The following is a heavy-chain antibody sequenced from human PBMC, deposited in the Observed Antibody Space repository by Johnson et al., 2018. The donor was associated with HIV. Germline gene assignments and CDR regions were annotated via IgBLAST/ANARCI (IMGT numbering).Heavy chain of an antibody. CDR2: ISSSGSTI. D-gene: IGHD5-12*01. J-gene: IGHJ3*02. V-gene: IGHV3-48*04. CDR3: ARGQTAYSGYDVPLDI. Sequence: EVQLVESGGGVVQPGRSLRLSCAASGFTFSNYGMHWVRQGPGKGLEWVSYISSSGSTIYYADSVKGRFTISRDNANSSLYLQMNSLRVEYTAVYYCARGQTAYSGYDVPLDIWGQGTMVTVSS. CDR1: GFTFSNYG.